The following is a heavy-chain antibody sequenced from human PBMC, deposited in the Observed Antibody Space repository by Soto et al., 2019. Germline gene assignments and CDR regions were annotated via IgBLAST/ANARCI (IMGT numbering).Heavy chain of an antibody. CDR1: GYTSAEFG. J-gene: IGHJ5*01. V-gene: IGHV1-18*04. Sequence: ASVKVSCKASGYTSAEFGISWVRQAPGQGLEWMGWVSGNNGASNPAPKVQGRITMTLDTSTGVSYMALRSLRSDDTAIYYCVRDQKYFRVNGNWFDSWGQGTLVTASS. CDR2: VSGNNGAS. D-gene: IGHD2-2*01. CDR3: VRDQKYFRVNGNWFDS.